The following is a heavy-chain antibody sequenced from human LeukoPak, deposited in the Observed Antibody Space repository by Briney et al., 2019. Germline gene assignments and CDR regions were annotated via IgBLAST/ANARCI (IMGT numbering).Heavy chain of an antibody. V-gene: IGHV4-61*01. Sequence: SETLSLTCTVSGGSVSSGSYYWSWLRQPPGKGLEWIGYIYYSGSTTYNPSLKSRVTISVDTSKNQFSLKLSSVTAADTAVYYCARGFAVATHFDYWGQGTLVTVSS. J-gene: IGHJ4*02. CDR1: GGSVSSGSYY. CDR2: IYYSGST. D-gene: IGHD5-12*01. CDR3: ARGFAVATHFDY.